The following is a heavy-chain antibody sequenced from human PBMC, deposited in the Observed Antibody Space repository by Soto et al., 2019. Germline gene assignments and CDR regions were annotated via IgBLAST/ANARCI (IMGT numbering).Heavy chain of an antibody. D-gene: IGHD6-13*01. CDR3: ARDRFLDYSIAAAGPNFAY. CDR1: GGSISSGGYY. CDR2: IYYSGST. J-gene: IGHJ4*02. V-gene: IGHV4-31*03. Sequence: PSETLSLTCTVSGGSISSGGYYWSWIRQHPGKGLEWIGYIYYSGSTYYNPSLKSRVTISVDTSKNQFSLKLSSVTAADTAVYYCARDRFLDYSIAAAGPNFAYWGQGTLVTVSS.